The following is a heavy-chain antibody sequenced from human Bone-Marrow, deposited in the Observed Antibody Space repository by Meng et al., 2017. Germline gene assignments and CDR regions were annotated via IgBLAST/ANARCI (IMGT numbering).Heavy chain of an antibody. CDR1: GGPISSYY. CDR3: ARDIGYSSSSPTVYYGMDV. J-gene: IGHJ6*02. CDR2: IYYSGST. Sequence: SETLSLTCTVPGGPISSYYWSWIRQPPGRGLEWFGYIYYSGSTNYNPSLKSRVTISVDTSKNQFSLKLSSVTAADTAVYYCARDIGYSSSSPTVYYGMDVWGQGTTVTVSS. V-gene: IGHV4-59*01. D-gene: IGHD6-13*01.